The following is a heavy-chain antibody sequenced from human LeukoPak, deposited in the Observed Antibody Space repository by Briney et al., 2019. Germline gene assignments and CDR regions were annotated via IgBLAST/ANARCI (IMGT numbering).Heavy chain of an antibody. Sequence: GESLKISCKGSGYTFTSYWIGWVRQLPGKGLEWMGMVYPGDSDTRYSPSFQGQVTISAAKSINPAYLQWSSLKASDTAMYYCARTAEASSGYSYWGQGTLVTVSS. D-gene: IGHD3-22*01. V-gene: IGHV5-51*01. CDR3: ARTAEASSGYSY. CDR2: VYPGDSDT. J-gene: IGHJ4*02. CDR1: GYTFTSYW.